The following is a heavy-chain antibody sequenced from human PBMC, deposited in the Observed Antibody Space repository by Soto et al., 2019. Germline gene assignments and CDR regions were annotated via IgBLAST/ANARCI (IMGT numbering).Heavy chain of an antibody. V-gene: IGHV4-30-4*01. J-gene: IGHJ5*01. CDR3: ARGRYCLTGRCFPNWFDS. D-gene: IGHD2-15*01. CDR2: IYKSATT. CDR1: GDSISSVDYF. Sequence: KPSETLSLTCSVSGDSISSVDYFWAWIRQPPGQALEYIGYIYKSATTYYNPSFESRVAISLDTSKSQFSLNVTSVIAADTAVYFCARGRYCLTGRCFPNWFDSWGQGTLVTVSS.